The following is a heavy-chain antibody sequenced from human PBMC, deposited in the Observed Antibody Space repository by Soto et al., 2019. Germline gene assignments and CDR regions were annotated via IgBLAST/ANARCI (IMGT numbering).Heavy chain of an antibody. D-gene: IGHD1-26*01. Sequence: GASVKVSCKASGYTFTKFAVHWVRQAPGQRLEWMGWIDAGNGRTKYSQTFQGRFSITRDTSASTAYMELNSLRSEDAAVYYCARAIWYRDNYYLDSWGQGTLVTVSS. CDR2: IDAGNGRT. J-gene: IGHJ4*02. CDR1: GYTFTKFA. CDR3: ARAIWYRDNYYLDS. V-gene: IGHV1-3*01.